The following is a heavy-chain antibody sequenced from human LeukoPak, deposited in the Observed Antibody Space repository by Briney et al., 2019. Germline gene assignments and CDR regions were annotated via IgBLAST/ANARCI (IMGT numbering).Heavy chain of an antibody. CDR2: ISDSGST. Sequence: SETLSLTCTVSGGSIRGYYWSWIRQPPGKGLEWIGYISDSGSTNYNPSLKSRVTISVDRSKNQFSLKLSSVPAADTAVYYRARKLWPHDAFDIWGQGTMVSVSS. V-gene: IGHV4-59*01. D-gene: IGHD4-23*01. CDR3: ARKLWPHDAFDI. CDR1: GGSIRGYY. J-gene: IGHJ3*02.